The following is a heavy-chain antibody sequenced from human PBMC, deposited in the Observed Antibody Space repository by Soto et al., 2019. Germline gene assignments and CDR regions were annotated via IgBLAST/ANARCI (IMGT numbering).Heavy chain of an antibody. V-gene: IGHV4-4*02. CDR1: GASIITDNW. CDR3: ARASASSKLRGVVIN. D-gene: IGHD3-10*01. CDR2: IYHSGNT. Sequence: QVQLQESGPGLVKPSGTLSLTCALSGASIITDNWWSWVRQPPGKEMEWIGEIYHSGNTNFTPSVKSRVTISVDTSKIQFSLTVSSVTAADTAIYYCARASASSKLRGVVINWGQGTLVTVSS. J-gene: IGHJ4*02.